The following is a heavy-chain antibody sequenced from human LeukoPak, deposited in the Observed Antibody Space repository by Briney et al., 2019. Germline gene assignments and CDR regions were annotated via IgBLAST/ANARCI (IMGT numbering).Heavy chain of an antibody. CDR3: ARGGGLDV. CDR2: IKQDGSEK. V-gene: IGHV3-7*03. D-gene: IGHD3-16*01. J-gene: IGHJ6*02. CDR1: GFTFSSYW. Sequence: GGSLRLSCAASGFTFSSYWMSWVRQAPGKGLEWVANIKQDGSEKYYVDSVKGRFTISRDNAKNSLYLQMSNLRAEDTAVYFCARGGGLDVWGQGATVTVSS.